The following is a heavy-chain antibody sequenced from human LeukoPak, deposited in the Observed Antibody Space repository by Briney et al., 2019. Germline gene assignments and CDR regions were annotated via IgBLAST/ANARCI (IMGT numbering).Heavy chain of an antibody. J-gene: IGHJ2*01. D-gene: IGHD3-22*01. CDR3: ATAFYFDSSGPYWYFDL. Sequence: PGGSLRLSCAASGFTFSDYQMGWVRQAPGKGLEWVSVISGSGGSTYYADSVKGRFTISRDNSKNTLYLEVNSLRAEDTAVYYCATAFYFDSSGPYWYFDLWGRGTLVTVSS. CDR2: ISGSGGST. V-gene: IGHV3-23*01. CDR1: GFTFSDYQ.